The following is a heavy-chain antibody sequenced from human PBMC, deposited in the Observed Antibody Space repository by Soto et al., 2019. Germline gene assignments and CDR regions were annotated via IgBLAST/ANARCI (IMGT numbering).Heavy chain of an antibody. CDR1: GFTFGDYA. Sequence: GGSLRLSCTTSGFTFGDYAMSWSRQAPGKGLEWVGVIRSKAYGATTDYAASVKGRFTISRDDSKSIAYLQMNSLKSEDTGVYYCTKYTYTSRYAYYGMDVWGHGTTVTVSS. CDR3: TKYTYTSRYAYYGMDV. CDR2: IRSKAYGATT. J-gene: IGHJ6*02. V-gene: IGHV3-49*03. D-gene: IGHD6-13*01.